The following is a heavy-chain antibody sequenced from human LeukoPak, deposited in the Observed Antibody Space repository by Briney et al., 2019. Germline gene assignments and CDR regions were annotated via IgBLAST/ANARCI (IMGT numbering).Heavy chain of an antibody. CDR3: ARARLYSGSPDFDY. V-gene: IGHV3-66*01. CDR2: IYSGGST. CDR1: GFTVSSNY. J-gene: IGHJ4*02. Sequence: GGSLRLSCAASGFTVSSNYMSWVRQAPGKGLEWVSVIYSGGSTYYADSVKGRFTISRDNAKNTLYLQMNSLRAEDTAVYYCARARLYSGSPDFDYWGQGTLVTVSS. D-gene: IGHD1-26*01.